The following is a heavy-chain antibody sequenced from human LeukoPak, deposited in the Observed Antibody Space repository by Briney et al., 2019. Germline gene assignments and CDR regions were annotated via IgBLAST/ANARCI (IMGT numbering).Heavy chain of an antibody. CDR2: INPNSGGT. CDR1: GYTFTGYY. V-gene: IGHV1-2*02. J-gene: IGHJ4*02. CDR3: ARVPYCGGDCYGSSSPAHLDFDY. Sequence: ASVKVSCKASGYTFTGYYMHWVRQAPGQGLEWMGWINPNSGGTNYAQKFQGRVTMTRDMSISTAYMELSRLRSDDTAVYYCARVPYCGGDCYGSSSPAHLDFDYWGQGTLVTVSS. D-gene: IGHD2-21*01.